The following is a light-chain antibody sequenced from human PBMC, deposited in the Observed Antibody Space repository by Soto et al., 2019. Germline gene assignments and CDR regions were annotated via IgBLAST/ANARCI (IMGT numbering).Light chain of an antibody. V-gene: IGKV3-20*01. Sequence: DIVLTQSPGTLSLSPGERASLSCRARQSLSGYLAWYQQRPGQAPRLLIYTTSNRATDIPDRFSGSGSGTDFTLTISRLEPEDFAVYYCQQYGSSPWTFGQGTKVEIK. CDR3: QQYGSSPWT. CDR2: TTS. CDR1: QSLSGY. J-gene: IGKJ1*01.